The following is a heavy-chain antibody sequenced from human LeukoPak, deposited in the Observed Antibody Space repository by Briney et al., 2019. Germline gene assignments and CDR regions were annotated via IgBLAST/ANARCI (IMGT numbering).Heavy chain of an antibody. V-gene: IGHV1-18*01. CDR2: ISAYNGNT. CDR1: GYTFTSYG. CDR3: ARANMITFGGVIVLDAFDI. Sequence: GASVKVSCKASGYTFTSYGISWVRQASGQGLEWMGWISAYNGNTNYAQKLQGRVTMTTDTSTSTAYMELRSLRSDDTAVYYCARANMITFGGVIVLDAFDIWGQGTMVTVSS. J-gene: IGHJ3*02. D-gene: IGHD3-16*02.